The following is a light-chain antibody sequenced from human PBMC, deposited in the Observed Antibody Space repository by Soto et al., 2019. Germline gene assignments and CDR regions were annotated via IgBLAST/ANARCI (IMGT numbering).Light chain of an antibody. CDR1: SNDVDAYNY. J-gene: IGLJ2*01. CDR2: EVS. CDR3: SSYTTSSTLV. Sequence: QSALTQPASVSGSPGQSITISCTGSSNDVDAYNYVSWYQQHPGKAPKVIIFEVSYRPSGVSNRFSGSKSGNTASLTISGLQTEDEADYYCSSYTTSSTLVFGGGTKLTVL. V-gene: IGLV2-14*01.